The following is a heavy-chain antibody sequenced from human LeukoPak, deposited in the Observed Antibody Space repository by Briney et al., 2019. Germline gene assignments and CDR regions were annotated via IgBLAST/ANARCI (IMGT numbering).Heavy chain of an antibody. CDR1: GGSFSGYY. D-gene: IGHD1-26*01. Sequence: SETLSLTCAVYGGSFSGYYWSWIRQPPGKGLEWIGEINHSGSTNYNPSLKSRVTISVDTSKNKFSLKLSSVTAADTAVYYCARGRDIVGATSDDYWGQGTLVTVSS. CDR3: ARGRDIVGATSDDY. V-gene: IGHV4-34*01. CDR2: INHSGST. J-gene: IGHJ4*02.